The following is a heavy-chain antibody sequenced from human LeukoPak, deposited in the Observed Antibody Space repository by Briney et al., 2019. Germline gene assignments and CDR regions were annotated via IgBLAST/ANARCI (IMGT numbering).Heavy chain of an antibody. CDR1: GYTFTSYY. V-gene: IGHV1-46*01. CDR2: INPSGGST. Sequence: ASVKVSCKASGYTFTSYYMHWVRQAPGQGLEWMGIINPSGGSTSYAQKFQGRVTMTRDTSTSTVYMELSSLRSEDTAVYYCARADRQIHTYYYDSNLPGGGPWGQGTLVTVSS. CDR3: ARADRQIHTYYYDSNLPGGGP. D-gene: IGHD3-22*01. J-gene: IGHJ5*02.